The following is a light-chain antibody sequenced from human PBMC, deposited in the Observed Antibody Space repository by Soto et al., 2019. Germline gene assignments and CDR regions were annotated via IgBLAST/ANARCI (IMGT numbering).Light chain of an antibody. V-gene: IGKV1-27*01. CDR2: ATS. J-gene: IGKJ1*01. CDR1: QGIGYS. Sequence: DIQMTQSPSSLSASVGDRVTNTCRASQGIGYSLAWYQQKPGRVPKLLIYATSALQSGVPSRFSGGGSGTDFTLTIDSLQPEDIATYYCQKYDRVPGTFGQGTKVEVK. CDR3: QKYDRVPGT.